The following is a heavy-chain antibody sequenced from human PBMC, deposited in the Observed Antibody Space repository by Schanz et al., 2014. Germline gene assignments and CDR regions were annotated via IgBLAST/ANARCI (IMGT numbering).Heavy chain of an antibody. J-gene: IGHJ4*01. D-gene: IGHD6-13*01. Sequence: QEQLVESGGGVVQPGRSLRLSCAASGFIFSSYGLHWVRQAPGKGLEWVAFIWYDGSNKYYADSVKGRFTISRDNSKNTLYLQMNSLRSEDTAVYYCAREQIMAAAGLVDYWGHGTLVTVSS. V-gene: IGHV3-33*01. CDR2: IWYDGSNK. CDR3: AREQIMAAAGLVDY. CDR1: GFIFSSYG.